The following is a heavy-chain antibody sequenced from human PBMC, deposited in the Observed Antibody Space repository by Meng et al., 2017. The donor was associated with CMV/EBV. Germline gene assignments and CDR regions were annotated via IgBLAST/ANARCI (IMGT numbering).Heavy chain of an antibody. CDR2: FDPEDGET. CDR3: ASSVAGTWWFDP. J-gene: IGHJ5*02. CDR1: GYTLTELS. Sequence: QGQRGQSGAEVKKPGSSVKVSCKVSGYTLTELSMRWVRQAPGKGLEWMGGFDPEDGETIYAQKFQGRVTMTEDTSTDTAYMELSSLRSEDTAVYYRASSVAGTWWFDPWGQGTLVTVSS. V-gene: IGHV1-24*01. D-gene: IGHD6-19*01.